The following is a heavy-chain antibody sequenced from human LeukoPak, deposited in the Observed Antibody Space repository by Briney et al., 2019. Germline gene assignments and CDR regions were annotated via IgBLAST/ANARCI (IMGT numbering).Heavy chain of an antibody. J-gene: IGHJ4*02. Sequence: GGSLRLSCAPSRLTLSVYSMEGGRGAPRGGVGWVSAITSTSNYIYYADSVKGRFTISRDNAKNSLYLQMNSLRAEDTAVYYCAKDRIVLVTATFDYWGQGILVTVSS. CDR1: RLTLSVYS. CDR2: ITSTSNYI. D-gene: IGHD2-21*02. V-gene: IGHV3-21*01. CDR3: AKDRIVLVTATFDY.